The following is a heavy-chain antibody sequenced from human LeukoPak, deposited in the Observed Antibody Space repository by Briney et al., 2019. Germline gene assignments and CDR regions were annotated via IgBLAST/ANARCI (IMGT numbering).Heavy chain of an antibody. D-gene: IGHD6-13*01. CDR3: AKDRGISHWFDP. CDR2: ISGSTGST. CDR1: GFTFSSYA. Sequence: GASLRLSCAASGFTFSSYAMSWVRQAPGKGLEWVSTISGSTGSTYYADSVKGRFTISRDNSKSTLYLQMNSLRADDTAVYYCAKDRGISHWFDPWGQGTLVTVSS. V-gene: IGHV3-23*01. J-gene: IGHJ5*02.